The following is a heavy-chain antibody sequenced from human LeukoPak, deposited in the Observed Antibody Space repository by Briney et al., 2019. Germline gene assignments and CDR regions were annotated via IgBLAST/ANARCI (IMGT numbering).Heavy chain of an antibody. J-gene: IGHJ4*02. V-gene: IGHV6-1*01. CDR3: ARSSGDLDY. D-gene: IGHD1-26*01. CDR2: TYYRSRWFN. Sequence: SQTLSLTCAISGDSVSSNSAAWNWLRQSPSRGLEWLGRTYYRSRWFNEYEVSVRSRITISPDTSKNQVYLQLNFVTPEDTAVYYCARSSGDLDYWGQGTLVTVSS. CDR1: GDSVSSNSAA.